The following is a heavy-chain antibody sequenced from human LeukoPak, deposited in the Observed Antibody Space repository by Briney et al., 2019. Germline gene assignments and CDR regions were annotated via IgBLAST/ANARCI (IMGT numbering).Heavy chain of an antibody. V-gene: IGHV3-23*01. CDR1: GFTFSSYA. CDR3: ARLDILTGNYYYFNF. J-gene: IGHJ4*02. D-gene: IGHD3-9*01. CDR2: TSGSGGST. Sequence: GGSLRLSCAASGFTFSSYAMSWVRQAPGKGLEWVSATSGSGGSTYYADSVKGRFTISRDNAKNTLYLQMNSLRAEDTAVYYCARLDILTGNYYYFNFWGQGTLVTVSS.